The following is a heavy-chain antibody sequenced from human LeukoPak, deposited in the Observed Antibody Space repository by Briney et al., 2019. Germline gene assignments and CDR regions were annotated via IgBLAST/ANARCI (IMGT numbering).Heavy chain of an antibody. V-gene: IGHV5-10-1*01. CDR2: VDPSDSNT. J-gene: IGHJ4*02. CDR1: GYSFTNNW. CDR3: ARQGRAYCSGTTCYASFWY. D-gene: IGHD2-2*01. Sequence: GESLRISCKGSGYSFTNNWISWVRQMPGEGLEWMGRVDPSDSNTHYSPSFQGLVTISADKSISTAYLQWTSLKASDTAMYYCARQGRAYCSGTTCYASFWYWGQGTPVTVSS.